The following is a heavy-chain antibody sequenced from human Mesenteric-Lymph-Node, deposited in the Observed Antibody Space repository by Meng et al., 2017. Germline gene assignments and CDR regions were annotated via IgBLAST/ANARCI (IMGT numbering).Heavy chain of an antibody. CDR2: IYYSGST. J-gene: IGHJ4*02. Sequence: VQRRESGPGLVKPSDTLSLACAVSGYSISSTNWWGWIRQPPGKGLEWIGYIYYSGSTSYNPSLKSRVTMSVDTSKNQFPLNLNSVTAVDTAVYYCARNVPGTSAYYDWGQGTLVTVSS. CDR3: ARNVPGTSAYYD. D-gene: IGHD3-22*01. V-gene: IGHV4-28*01. CDR1: GYSISSTNW.